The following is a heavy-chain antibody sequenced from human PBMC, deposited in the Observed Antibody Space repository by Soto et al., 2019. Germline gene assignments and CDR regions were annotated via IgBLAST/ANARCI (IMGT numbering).Heavy chain of an antibody. V-gene: IGHV3-48*01. Sequence: EVQLVESGGGLVQPGGSLRLSCAASGFTFSSYSMNWVRQAPGKGLEWVSYISSSSSTIYYADSVKGRFTISRDNAKNSLYLQMNSLRAEDTAVYYCARGPRTVTTIEGIDYWGQGTLVTVSS. D-gene: IGHD4-17*01. CDR3: ARGPRTVTTIEGIDY. CDR2: ISSSSSTI. CDR1: GFTFSSYS. J-gene: IGHJ4*02.